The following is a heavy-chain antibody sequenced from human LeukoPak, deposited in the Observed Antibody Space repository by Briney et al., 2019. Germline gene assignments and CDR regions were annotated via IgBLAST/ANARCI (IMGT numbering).Heavy chain of an antibody. Sequence: GESLKISCKASGYSFTSYWIGWVRQMPGKGLEWMGIIDPSGSETRYTPSFQGQVTISVDKSLTTADLRWNSLKASDTAMYYCARQTAMGRSGDYWGQGTLVTVSS. CDR2: IDPSGSET. CDR1: GYSFTSYW. D-gene: IGHD5-18*01. V-gene: IGHV5-51*01. J-gene: IGHJ4*02. CDR3: ARQTAMGRSGDY.